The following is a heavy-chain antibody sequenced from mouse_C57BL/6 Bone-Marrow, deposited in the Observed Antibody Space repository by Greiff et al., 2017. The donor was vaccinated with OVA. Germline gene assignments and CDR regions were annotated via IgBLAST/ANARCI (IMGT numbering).Heavy chain of an antibody. J-gene: IGHJ2*01. Sequence: EVQRVESGGGLVQSGRSLRLSCATSGFTFSDFYMEWVRQAPGKGLEWIAASRNKANDYTTEYSASVKGRFIVSRDTSQSILYLQMNALRAEDTAIYYCARDGGSGYDYWGQGTTLTVSS. CDR1: GFTFSDFY. CDR2: SRNKANDYTT. CDR3: ARDGGSGYDY. D-gene: IGHD3-2*02. V-gene: IGHV7-1*01.